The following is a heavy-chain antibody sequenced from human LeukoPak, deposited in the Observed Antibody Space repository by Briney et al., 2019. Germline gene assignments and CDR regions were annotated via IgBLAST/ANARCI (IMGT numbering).Heavy chain of an antibody. Sequence: VASVKVSCKASGYTFTSYDINWVRQATGQGLEWMGWMNPNSGNTGYAQKFQGRVTVTRNTSISTAYMELSSLRSEDTAVYYCARGGYDSSGYWGYYYYYYGMDVWGQGTTVTVSS. J-gene: IGHJ6*02. CDR2: MNPNSGNT. D-gene: IGHD3-22*01. V-gene: IGHV1-8*01. CDR1: GYTFTSYD. CDR3: ARGGYDSSGYWGYYYYYYGMDV.